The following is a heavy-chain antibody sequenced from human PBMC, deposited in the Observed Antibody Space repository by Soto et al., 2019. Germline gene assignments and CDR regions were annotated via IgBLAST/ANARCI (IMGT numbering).Heavy chain of an antibody. CDR3: ARDETATSYYYYGMDV. CDR2: IIPIFGTA. J-gene: IGHJ6*02. CDR1: GGTFSSYA. D-gene: IGHD5-12*01. V-gene: IGHV1-69*13. Sequence: SVKVSCKASGGTFSSYAISWVRQAPGQGLEWMGGIIPIFGTANYAQKFQGRVTITADESTSTAYMELSSLRSEDTAVYYCARDETATSYYYYGMDVWGQGTTVTVSS.